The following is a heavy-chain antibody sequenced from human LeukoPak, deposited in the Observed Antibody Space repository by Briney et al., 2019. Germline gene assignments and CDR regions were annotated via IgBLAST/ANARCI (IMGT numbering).Heavy chain of an antibody. CDR2: IYSSGTT. V-gene: IGHV4-4*07. CDR3: ARGAYSFDY. J-gene: IGHJ4*02. CDR1: GGSITGSH. Sequence: SETLSLTCTVSGGSITGSHWSWLRQSAGKGLEWIGRIYSSGTTNYNPSLKSRVTMSLDTSKNQFSLRLSSMTAADTAVYHCARGAYSFDYWGQGTLVTVSS.